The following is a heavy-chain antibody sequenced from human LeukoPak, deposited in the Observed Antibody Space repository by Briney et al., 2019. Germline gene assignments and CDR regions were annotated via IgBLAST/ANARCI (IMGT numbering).Heavy chain of an antibody. J-gene: IGHJ4*02. CDR2: TIPILGIA. V-gene: IGHV1-69*10. CDR3: AGEAAGHYFDY. Sequence: SVKVSCKASGSTFSSYAINCVRQAPGQGLEWMGGTIPILGIANYAQKFQGRVTITADKSTTSAYMELSSLRSEDTAVYYCAGEAAGHYFDYWGQGTLVTVSS. D-gene: IGHD6-19*01. CDR1: GSTFSSYA.